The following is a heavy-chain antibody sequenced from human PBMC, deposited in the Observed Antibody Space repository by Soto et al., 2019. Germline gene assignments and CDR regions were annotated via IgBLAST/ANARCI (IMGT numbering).Heavy chain of an antibody. CDR2: ISSSSSTI. D-gene: IGHD6-19*01. V-gene: IGHV3-48*01. CDR3: AAPPSSSGLDY. Sequence: GGSLRLSCAASGFTFSSYSMNWVRQAPGKGLEWVSYISSSSSTIYYADSVKGRFTISRDNAKNSLYLQMNSLRAEDTAGYYCAAPPSSSGLDYWGQGTLVTVSS. J-gene: IGHJ4*02. CDR1: GFTFSSYS.